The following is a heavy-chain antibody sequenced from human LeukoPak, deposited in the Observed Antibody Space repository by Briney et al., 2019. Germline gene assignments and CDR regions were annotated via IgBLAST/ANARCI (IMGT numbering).Heavy chain of an antibody. CDR1: GYSISSGYY. CDR2: IYYSGST. J-gene: IGHJ6*03. D-gene: IGHD3-10*01. V-gene: IGHV4-38-2*02. CDR3: ARATKGVRGISLWKESRYYYYMDV. Sequence: SETLSLTCTVSGYSISSGYYWGWIRQPPGKGLEWIGSIYYSGSTYYSPSLKSRVTISVNTSKKQFSLKLSSVTAADTAVYYCARATKGVRGISLWKESRYYYYMDVWGKGTTVTVSS.